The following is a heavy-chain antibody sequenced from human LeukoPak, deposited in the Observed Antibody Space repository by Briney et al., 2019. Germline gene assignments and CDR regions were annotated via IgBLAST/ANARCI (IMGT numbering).Heavy chain of an antibody. CDR3: ARGVGQRDSYYNWFDP. Sequence: IPSETLSLTCAVYGGSFSGYYWSWIRQPPGKGLEWIGEINHSGSTNYNPSLKSRVTISVDTSKNQFSLKLSSVTAADTAVYYCARGVGQRDSYYNWFDPWGQGTLVTVSS. D-gene: IGHD5-18*01. CDR2: INHSGST. J-gene: IGHJ5*02. V-gene: IGHV4-34*01. CDR1: GGSFSGYY.